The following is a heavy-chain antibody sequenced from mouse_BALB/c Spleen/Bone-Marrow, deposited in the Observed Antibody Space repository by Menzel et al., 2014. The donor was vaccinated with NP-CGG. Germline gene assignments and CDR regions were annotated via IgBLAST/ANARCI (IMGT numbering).Heavy chain of an antibody. D-gene: IGHD1-1*01. CDR2: IYPGDGDT. V-gene: IGHV1-82*01. J-gene: IGHJ2*01. Sequence: QVQLQQSGPELVKPGASVKISCKASGYAFSSSWMNWVKQRPGQGLEWIGRIYPGDGDTNYNGKFKGKDTLTADKSSSTAYMQLSSLTSVDSAVYFCARDYYGSSYDYWGQGTTLTVSS. CDR1: GYAFSSSW. CDR3: ARDYYGSSYDY.